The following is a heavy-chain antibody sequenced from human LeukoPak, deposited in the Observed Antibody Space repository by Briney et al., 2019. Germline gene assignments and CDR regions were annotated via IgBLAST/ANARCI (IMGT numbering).Heavy chain of an antibody. J-gene: IGHJ4*02. CDR3: ARRDIVVVVSASDY. CDR2: IHHDGSNK. V-gene: IGHV3-30*02. Sequence: PGGSLRLSCAASGFTFSSYGMHWVRQAPGKGLDWVAFIHHDGSNKYYADSVRGRFTISRDNSKNTLYLQMNSLRAEDTAVYYCARRDIVVVVSASDYWGQGTLVTVSS. CDR1: GFTFSSYG. D-gene: IGHD2-15*01.